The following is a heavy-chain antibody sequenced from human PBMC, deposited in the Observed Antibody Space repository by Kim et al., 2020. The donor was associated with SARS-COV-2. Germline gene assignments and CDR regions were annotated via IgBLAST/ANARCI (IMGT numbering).Heavy chain of an antibody. D-gene: IGHD3-3*01. CDR3: AKDRTYDFWSGVYMDV. CDR1: GFTFGDYG. Sequence: GGSLRLSCAASGFTFGDYGMHWVRQAPGKGLEWVSGIIWNSATTAYADSVKGRFTISRDNAKNSLSLQMNSLRPEDTALYYCAKDRTYDFWSGVYMDVWG. V-gene: IGHV3-9*01. CDR2: IIWNSATT. J-gene: IGHJ6*03.